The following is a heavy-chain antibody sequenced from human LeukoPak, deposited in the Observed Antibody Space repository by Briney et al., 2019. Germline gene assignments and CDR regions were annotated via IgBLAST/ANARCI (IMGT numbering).Heavy chain of an antibody. CDR1: GGSISSSSYY. J-gene: IGHJ2*01. Sequence: PSETLSLTCTVSGGSISSSSYYWGWIRQPPGQRLEWIGSIYYSGSTYYNPSLKSRVTISVDTSKNQFSLKLSSVTAADTAVYYCARTVVVRGYFDLWGRGTLVTVSS. CDR3: ARTVVVRGYFDL. D-gene: IGHD3-22*01. V-gene: IGHV4-39*01. CDR2: IYYSGST.